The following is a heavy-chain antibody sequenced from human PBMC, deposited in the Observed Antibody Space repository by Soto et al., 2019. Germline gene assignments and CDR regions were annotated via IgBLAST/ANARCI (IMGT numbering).Heavy chain of an antibody. Sequence: PGGSLRLSCAASGFPFSNAWMNWVRQAPGKGLEWVGRIKSKTDGGTTDYAAPVKGRFTISRDDSKNTLYLQMNSLKTEDTAVYYCTTIRYDSSGYVYWGQGTLVTVSS. CDR2: IKSKTDGGTT. CDR1: GFPFSNAW. D-gene: IGHD3-22*01. J-gene: IGHJ4*02. CDR3: TTIRYDSSGYVY. V-gene: IGHV3-15*07.